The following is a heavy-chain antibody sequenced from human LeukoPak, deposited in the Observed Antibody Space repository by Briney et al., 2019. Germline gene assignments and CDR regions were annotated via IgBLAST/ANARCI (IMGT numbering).Heavy chain of an antibody. J-gene: IGHJ6*03. D-gene: IGHD3-22*01. CDR2: IIPIFGIA. V-gene: IGHV1-69*05. CDR1: GGTFSSYA. Sequence: ASVKVSCKASGGTFSSYAISWVRQAPGQGLEWMGGIIPIFGIANYAQKFQGRVTITTDESTSTAYMELSSLRSEDTAVYYCARDRGYYYDSSGYYMDVWGKGTTVTVSS. CDR3: ARDRGYYYDSSGYYMDV.